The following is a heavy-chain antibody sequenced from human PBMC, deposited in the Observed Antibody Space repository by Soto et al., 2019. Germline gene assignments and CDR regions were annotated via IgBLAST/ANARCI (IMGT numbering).Heavy chain of an antibody. CDR1: GFTFFSYA. V-gene: IGHV3-23*01. CDR2: ISGSGGSP. Sequence: EVRLLESGRGLVQPGGSLRLSCEGYGFTFFSYAMSWVRQAPGKGLEWVSSISGSGGSPYYADSVNGRFTISRDNSKNTRYLQMNNLRAEYTAVYYCARGPRETAYYRYFESWGLGTPVTVSS. D-gene: IGHD2-21*01. J-gene: IGHJ4*02. CDR3: ARGPRETAYYRYFES.